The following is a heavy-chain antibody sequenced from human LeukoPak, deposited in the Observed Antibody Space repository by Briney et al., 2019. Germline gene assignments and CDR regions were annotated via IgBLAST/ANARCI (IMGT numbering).Heavy chain of an antibody. Sequence: WRTRSLTCTFSVGSIAMVSYYWAWIRRPPGRGLEGFGSIYHSGSTFYNPSLKSRVTISVDTSKTQFSLKLSSVTAADTAVYYCARHGCSSTSCPFDFWGQGALVTVSS. D-gene: IGHD2-2*01. J-gene: IGHJ4*02. CDR2: IYHSGST. CDR3: ARHGCSSTSCPFDF. V-gene: IGHV4-39*01. CDR1: VGSIAMVSYY.